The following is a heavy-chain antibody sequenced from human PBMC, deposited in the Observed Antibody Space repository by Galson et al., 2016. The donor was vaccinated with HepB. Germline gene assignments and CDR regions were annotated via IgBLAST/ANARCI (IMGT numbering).Heavy chain of an antibody. Sequence: SETLSLTCSVFGDSISSDKCWSWVRQSPGKGLEWIGEICPGGYTNYNPSLESQVTISVDKSKNQVSLRLRSVSAADTAMYYCAAAGGREGITPVWGQGTLVTVSS. D-gene: IGHD6-13*01. CDR2: ICPGGYT. V-gene: IGHV4-4*02. J-gene: IGHJ4*02. CDR3: AAAGGREGITPV. CDR1: GDSISSDKC.